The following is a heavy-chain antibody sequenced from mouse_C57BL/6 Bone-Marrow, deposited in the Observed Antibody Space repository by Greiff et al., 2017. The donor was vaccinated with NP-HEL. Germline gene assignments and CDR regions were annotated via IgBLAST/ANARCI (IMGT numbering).Heavy chain of an antibody. V-gene: IGHV5-6*02. CDR2: ISSGGSYT. CDR1: GFTFSSYG. D-gene: IGHD1-1*01. Sequence: EVMLVESGGDLVKPGGSLKLSCAASGFTFSSYGMSWVRQTPDKRLEWVATISSGGSYTYYPDSVKGRFTISRDNAKNTLYLQMSSLKSEDTAMYYCARPVYYGSSYVRFAYWGQGTLVTVSA. CDR3: ARPVYYGSSYVRFAY. J-gene: IGHJ3*01.